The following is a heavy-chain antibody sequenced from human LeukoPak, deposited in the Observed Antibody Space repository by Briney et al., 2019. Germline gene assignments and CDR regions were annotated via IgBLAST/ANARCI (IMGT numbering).Heavy chain of an antibody. CDR2: IYPDESNI. V-gene: IGHV5-51*01. D-gene: IGHD2-2*03. CDR1: GYSFATYW. J-gene: IGHJ4*02. CDR3: ARPPSRGYSSSFEY. Sequence: GESLKISCKGSGYSFATYWIAWVRQMPGKGLEWMGIIYPDESNIRYSPSFQGQVTISADKSISTAYLQWSSLKASDTAIYYCARPPSRGYSSSFEYWGQGTLVTVSS.